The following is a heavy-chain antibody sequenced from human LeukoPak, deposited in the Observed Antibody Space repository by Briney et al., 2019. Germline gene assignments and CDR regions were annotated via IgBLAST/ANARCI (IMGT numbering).Heavy chain of an antibody. D-gene: IGHD3-16*02. CDR2: INHSGST. CDR1: GGSFRGYY. Sequence: SETLSLTCAVYGGSFRGYYWSWIRQPPGKGLEWIGQINHSGSTNYNPSLKSRVTISVDTSKNQFSLKLSSVTAADTAVYYCARVRVINFYYYGMDVWGKGTTVTVSS. J-gene: IGHJ6*04. V-gene: IGHV4-34*01. CDR3: ARVRVINFYYYGMDV.